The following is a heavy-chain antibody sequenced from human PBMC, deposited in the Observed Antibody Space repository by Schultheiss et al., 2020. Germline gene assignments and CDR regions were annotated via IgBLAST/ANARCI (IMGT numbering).Heavy chain of an antibody. V-gene: IGHV3-7*03. CDR1: GFAFSRSA. Sequence: GESLKISCAASGFAFSRSAMHWVRQAPGKGLEWVANIKQDGSEKYYVDSVKGRFTISRDNAKNSLYLQMNSLRAEDTAVYYCGRGITTFDLWGRDTLVTVSS. CDR2: IKQDGSEK. J-gene: IGHJ2*01. CDR3: GRGITTFDL. D-gene: IGHD3-16*01.